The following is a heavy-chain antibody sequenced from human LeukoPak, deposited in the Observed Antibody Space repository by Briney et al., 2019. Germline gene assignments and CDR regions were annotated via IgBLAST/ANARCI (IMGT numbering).Heavy chain of an antibody. V-gene: IGHV3-53*01. J-gene: IGHJ6*04. CDR2: IYSGGST. CDR1: GFTVSSNY. CDR3: ASGIWDLQAFDV. D-gene: IGHD1-26*01. Sequence: GGSLRLSCAASGFTVSSNYMSWVRQAPGKGLEWVSVIYSGGSTYYADSVKGRFTISRDNSKNTLYLQMNSLRAEDTAVYYWASGIWDLQAFDVWGKGTTVTVSS.